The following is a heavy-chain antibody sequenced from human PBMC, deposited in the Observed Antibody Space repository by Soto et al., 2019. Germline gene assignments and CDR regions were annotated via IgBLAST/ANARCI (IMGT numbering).Heavy chain of an antibody. D-gene: IGHD6-13*01. Sequence: EVQLVESGGDLVKPGGSLRLSCVVSGLTFSKVWMTWVRQAPGKGLEWVGRIKTEPHSGTTDYAAPVTGRFTISRDDSKNTLYLQMNSLKIEDTAVYYCTTGQQPHFEWWGLGTLVTVSS. CDR1: GLTFSKVW. CDR3: TTGQQPHFEW. V-gene: IGHV3-15*01. CDR2: IKTEPHSGTT. J-gene: IGHJ4*02.